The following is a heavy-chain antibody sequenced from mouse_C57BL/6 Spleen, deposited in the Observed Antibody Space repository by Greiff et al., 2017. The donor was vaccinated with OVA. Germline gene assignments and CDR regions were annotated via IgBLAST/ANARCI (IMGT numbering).Heavy chain of an antibody. CDR1: GYSITSGYY. D-gene: IGHD2-2*01. J-gene: IGHJ2*01. CDR2: ISYDGSN. V-gene: IGHV3-6*01. CDR3: ARYEGLDYGYSYYFDY. Sequence: EVQLQESGPGLVKPSQSLSLTCSVTGYSITSGYYWNWIRQFPGNKLEWMGYISYDGSNNYNPSLKNRISITRDTSKNQFFLKLNSVTTEDTATYYCARYEGLDYGYSYYFDYWGQGTTLTVSS.